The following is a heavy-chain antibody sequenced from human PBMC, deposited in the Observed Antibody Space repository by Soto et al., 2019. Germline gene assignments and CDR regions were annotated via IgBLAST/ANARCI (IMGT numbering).Heavy chain of an antibody. CDR1: GYSFTNYG. Sequence: QVQLVQSGAEVKKPGASVKVSCKASGYSFTNYGISWVRQAPGQGLEWMGWISAYNANTNYAQKLQGRVTRTTATSTMTAYKGRRSQRSDDTAVYYCARVAECSRTGWRYYYYYGLDVWGQGTRVTVS. V-gene: IGHV1-18*01. CDR3: ARVAECSRTGWRYYYYYGLDV. CDR2: ISAYNANT. D-gene: IGHD2-2*01. J-gene: IGHJ6*02.